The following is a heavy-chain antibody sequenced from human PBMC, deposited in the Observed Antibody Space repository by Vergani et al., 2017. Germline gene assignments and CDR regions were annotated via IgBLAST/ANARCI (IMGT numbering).Heavy chain of an antibody. J-gene: IGHJ4*02. D-gene: IGHD6-13*01. CDR3: ARTAIAAAGIIDY. CDR2: IDYSGST. V-gene: IGHV4-39*01. CDR1: GGSISSSSYY. Sequence: QLQLQESGPGLVKPSETLSLTCTVSGGSISSSSYYWGWIRQPPGKGLEWIGSIDYSGSTYYNPSLKSRVTISVDTSKNQFSLKLSSVTAADTAVYYCARTAIAAAGIIDYWGQGTLVTVSS.